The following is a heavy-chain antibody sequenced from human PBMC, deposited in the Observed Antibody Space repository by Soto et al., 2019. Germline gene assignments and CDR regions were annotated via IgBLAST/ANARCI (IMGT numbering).Heavy chain of an antibody. CDR2: ISYDGSNK. CDR1: GFTFSSYG. J-gene: IGHJ6*02. D-gene: IGHD1-26*01. Sequence: QVQLVESVGGVVQPGRSLRLSCAASGFTFSSYGMHWVRQAPGKGLEWVAVISYDGSNKYYADSVKGRFTISRDNSKNTLYLQMNSLRAEDTAVYYCAKDGGSYKVGYYGMDVWGQGTTVTVSS. CDR3: AKDGGSYKVGYYGMDV. V-gene: IGHV3-30*18.